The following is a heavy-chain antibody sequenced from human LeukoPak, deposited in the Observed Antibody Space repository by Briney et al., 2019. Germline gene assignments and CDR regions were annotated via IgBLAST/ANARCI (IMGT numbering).Heavy chain of an antibody. Sequence: HPGRSLRLSCAASGFPFSTYGMHWVRQAPGKGLEWVGGISFDGSNKYYADSVKGRFTISRDNSQNMLHLQMNSLRAEDTAVYYCAKEDGADYWGQGTLVTVSS. D-gene: IGHD1-26*01. CDR2: ISFDGSNK. V-gene: IGHV3-30*18. CDR1: GFPFSTYG. J-gene: IGHJ4*02. CDR3: AKEDGADY.